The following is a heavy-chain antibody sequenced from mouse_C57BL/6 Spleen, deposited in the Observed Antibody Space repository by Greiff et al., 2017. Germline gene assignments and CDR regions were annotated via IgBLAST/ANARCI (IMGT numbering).Heavy chain of an antibody. CDR1: GYAFTNYL. J-gene: IGHJ2*01. CDR3: ARSEGYLDY. V-gene: IGHV1-54*01. CDR2: INPGSGGT. Sequence: QVQLQQSGAELVRPGTSVKVSCKASGYAFTNYLIEWVKQRPGQGLEWIGVINPGSGGTNYNEKFKGKATLTADKSSSTAYMQLSSLTSEDSAVYFCARSEGYLDYGGQGTTLTVSS.